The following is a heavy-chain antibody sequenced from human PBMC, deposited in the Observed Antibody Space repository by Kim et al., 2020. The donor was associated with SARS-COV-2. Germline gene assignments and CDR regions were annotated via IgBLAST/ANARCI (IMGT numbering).Heavy chain of an antibody. CDR2: ISYDGGNE. Sequence: GGSLRLSCAASGFTFSNYGMHWVRQAPGKGLEWVAVISYDGGNEYYADSVKGRFTISRDNSKNALCLQMNSLRAEDTGVYYCARDQVPAAADYWGQGTLVTVSS. CDR3: ARDQVPAAADY. V-gene: IGHV3-33*05. D-gene: IGHD2-2*01. J-gene: IGHJ4*02. CDR1: GFTFSNYG.